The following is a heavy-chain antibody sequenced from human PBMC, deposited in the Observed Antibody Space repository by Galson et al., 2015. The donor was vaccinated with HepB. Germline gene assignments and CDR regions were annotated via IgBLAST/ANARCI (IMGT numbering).Heavy chain of an antibody. CDR1: GYTFTSYY. CDR2: FDPEDGET. CDR3: ATDRCSSTSCYTFAFDI. J-gene: IGHJ3*02. Sequence: SVKVSCKASGYTFTSYYMHWVRQAPGQGLEWMGGFDPEDGETIYAQKFQGRVTMTEDTSTDTAYMELSSLGSEDTAVYYCATDRCSSTSCYTFAFDIWGQGTMVTVSS. D-gene: IGHD2-2*02. V-gene: IGHV1-24*01.